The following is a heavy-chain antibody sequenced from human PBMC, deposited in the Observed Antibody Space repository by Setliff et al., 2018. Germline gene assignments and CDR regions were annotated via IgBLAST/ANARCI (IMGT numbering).Heavy chain of an antibody. J-gene: IGHJ4*02. CDR1: GGSISSGGYY. V-gene: IGHV4-61*08. CDR2: IYIGGSA. CDR3: ARSFSRREKFLLDY. Sequence: PSETLSLTCTVSGGSISSGGYYWSWIRQHPGKGLEWIGHIYIGGSANYNPSLKSRVTISMDTSKNQFSLKVSSVTAADTAVYYCARSFSRREKFLLDYWGQGALVTVSS.